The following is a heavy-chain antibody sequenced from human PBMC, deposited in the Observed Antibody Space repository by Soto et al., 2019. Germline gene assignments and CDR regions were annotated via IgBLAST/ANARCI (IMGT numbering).Heavy chain of an antibody. CDR3: ASRSPALDY. D-gene: IGHD2-2*01. J-gene: IGHJ4*02. Sequence: QVQLVESGGGVVQPGRSLRLSCAASGFTFSSYGMHWVRQAPGKGLEWVAVIWYDGSNKYYADSVKGRFTISRDNSKNTLYLKVNSLRAEDTDVYYCASRSPALDYWGQGTLVTVSS. CDR2: IWYDGSNK. CDR1: GFTFSSYG. V-gene: IGHV3-33*03.